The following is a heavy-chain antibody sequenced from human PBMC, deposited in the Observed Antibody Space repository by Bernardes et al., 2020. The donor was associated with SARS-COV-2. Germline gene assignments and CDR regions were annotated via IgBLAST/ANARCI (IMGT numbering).Heavy chain of an antibody. CDR2: IDGGGSST. D-gene: IGHD4-17*01. J-gene: IGHJ4*02. CDR1: GFTFNNYW. Sequence: GGSLRLSCEASGFTFNNYWMHWVRQAPGKGLVWVSRIDGGGSSTTYTDSVKGRFTISRDNAKNTLYLQMNSLGAEDTAVYYCVRGPSTDYGCFEYWGQGTLVTVSS. V-gene: IGHV3-74*03. CDR3: VRGPSTDYGCFEY.